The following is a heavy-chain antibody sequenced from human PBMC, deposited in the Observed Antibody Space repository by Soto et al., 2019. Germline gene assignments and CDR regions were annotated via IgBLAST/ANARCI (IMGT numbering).Heavy chain of an antibody. V-gene: IGHV4-39*01. Sequence: SETLSLTCIVSGGSISGTTYYWAWIRQPPGKGLEWIGSVYFDGSTYYNPSLKSRVTISVDTSKNQFSLKLSSVTAADTAVYYCARRVGQWLVLYFDYWGQGTLVTVSS. CDR3: ARRVGQWLVLYFDY. J-gene: IGHJ4*02. CDR2: VYFDGST. CDR1: GGSISGTTYY. D-gene: IGHD6-19*01.